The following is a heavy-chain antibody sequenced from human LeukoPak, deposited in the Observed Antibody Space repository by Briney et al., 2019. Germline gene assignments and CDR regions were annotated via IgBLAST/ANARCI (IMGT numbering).Heavy chain of an antibody. CDR1: GFTFSSYG. Sequence: GGSLRLSCAASGFTFSSYGMHWVRQAPGKGLEWVAVISYDGSNKYYADSVKGRFTISRDNSKNTLYLRMNSLRAEDTAVYYCAKIYGSRLEADPTDYWGQGTLVTVS. CDR3: AKIYGSRLEADPTDY. D-gene: IGHD3-10*01. CDR2: ISYDGSNK. V-gene: IGHV3-30*18. J-gene: IGHJ4*02.